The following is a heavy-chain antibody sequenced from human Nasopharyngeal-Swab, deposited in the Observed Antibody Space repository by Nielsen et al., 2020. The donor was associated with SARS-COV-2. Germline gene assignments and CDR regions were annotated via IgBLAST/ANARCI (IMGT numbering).Heavy chain of an antibody. V-gene: IGHV3-74*01. CDR2: IDVDGRRT. Sequence: GVLKISCAASGFPFSRYWMHWVRLPPGKGLEWVSQIDVDGRRTTYADSVKGRFTISRDNAKNTLYLQMNSLRAEDTAVYYCVRGGLGTGLENWGQGTLVTVSS. CDR3: VRGGLGTGLEN. CDR1: GFPFSRYW. J-gene: IGHJ4*02. D-gene: IGHD1-14*01.